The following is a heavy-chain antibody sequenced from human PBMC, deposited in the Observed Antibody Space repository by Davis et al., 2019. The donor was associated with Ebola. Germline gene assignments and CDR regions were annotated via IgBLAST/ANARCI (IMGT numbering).Heavy chain of an antibody. CDR1: GYTFTSYY. CDR3: ARDLFSAIVGATTIDY. V-gene: IGHV1-46*01. Sequence: ASVKVSCKASGYTFTSYYMHWVRQAPGQGLEWMGIINPSGGSTSYAQKFQGRVTMTRDTSTSTVYMELSSLRSEDTAVYYCARDLFSAIVGATTIDYWGQGTLVTVSP. J-gene: IGHJ4*02. CDR2: INPSGGST. D-gene: IGHD1-26*01.